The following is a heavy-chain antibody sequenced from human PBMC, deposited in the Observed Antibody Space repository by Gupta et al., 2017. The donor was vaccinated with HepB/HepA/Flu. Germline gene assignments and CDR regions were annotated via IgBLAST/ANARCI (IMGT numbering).Heavy chain of an antibody. CDR3: AAIRASDGD. CDR1: GFTFSDHF. J-gene: IGHJ4*02. V-gene: IGHV3-72*01. Sequence: EVQLVESGGGLVQPGGSLRLSCAASGFTFSDHFIDWVRQAPGKGLEWLGRTKDKAYSYTTEYAASVKGRFTISRDDSKNSVYLQMNSLRTDDTAVYYCAAIRASDGDWGQGTLVTVSS. D-gene: IGHD5-24*01. CDR2: TKDKAYSYTT.